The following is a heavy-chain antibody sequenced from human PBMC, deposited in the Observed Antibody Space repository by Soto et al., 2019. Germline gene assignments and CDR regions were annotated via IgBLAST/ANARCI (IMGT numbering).Heavy chain of an antibody. CDR2: IYPGDSDT. CDR3: ARQTNFYGSGKKNILNV. CDR1: GYRYSRYC. J-gene: IGHJ6*02. V-gene: IGHV5-51*01. Sequence: GEYLKVSCKASGYRYSRYCIGLVRQMPGKGLEWMGIIYPGDSDTRYSPSFQGQVTISADKSIGTAYLQRSSLKASDTAMYYCARQTNFYGSGKKNILNVSGQGASVTV. D-gene: IGHD3-10*01.